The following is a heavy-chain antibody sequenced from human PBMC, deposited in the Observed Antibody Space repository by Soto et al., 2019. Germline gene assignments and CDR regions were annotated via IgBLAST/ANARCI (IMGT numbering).Heavy chain of an antibody. CDR2: IWYDGNNK. CDR3: ARGLHSLFDY. J-gene: IGHJ4*02. CDR1: GLTFSNYG. V-gene: IGHV3-33*01. Sequence: QVQLVESGGGVVQPGGSLGLSCAGSGLTFSNYGMTWVRQAPGKGLEWVAVIWYDGNNKYNADSVKGRFTISRDNSNNTLYVQMTSLRAEDTAVYYCARGLHSLFDYWGQGTLVTVSS. D-gene: IGHD2-21*01.